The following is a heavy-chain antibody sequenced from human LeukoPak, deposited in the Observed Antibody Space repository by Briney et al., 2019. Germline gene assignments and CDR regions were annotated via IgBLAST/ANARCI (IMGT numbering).Heavy chain of an antibody. CDR2: IKQDGSER. CDR3: AGASGGERY. V-gene: IGHV3-7*04. CDR1: GFTFSSYW. D-gene: IGHD3-10*01. Sequence: PGGSLRLSCAASGFTFSSYWMSWVRQAPEKGLEWVANIKQDGSERYYVDSVKGRFTVSRDNAKNSLYLQMNSLRVEDTAVYYCAGASGGERYWGQGTLVTVSS. J-gene: IGHJ4*02.